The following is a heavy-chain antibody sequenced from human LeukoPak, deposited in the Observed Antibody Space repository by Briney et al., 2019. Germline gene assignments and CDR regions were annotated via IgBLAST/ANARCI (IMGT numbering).Heavy chain of an antibody. CDR1: GFTFTSSA. V-gene: IGHV1-58*02. CDR2: IVVGSGNT. Sequence: GASVKVSCKASGFTFTSSAMQWVRQARGQRLEWIGWIVVGSGNTNYAQKFQERVTITRDMSTSTAYMELSSLRSEDTAVYYCAAAPRSILGAFDTWGQGTMVTVSS. CDR3: AAAPRSILGAFDT. D-gene: IGHD3-3*02. J-gene: IGHJ3*02.